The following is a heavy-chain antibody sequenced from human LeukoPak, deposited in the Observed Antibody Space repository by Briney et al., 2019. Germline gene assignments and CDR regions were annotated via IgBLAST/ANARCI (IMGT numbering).Heavy chain of an antibody. CDR2: IYPGDSDT. CDR3: ARHGEGYSYGGYYHYMDV. V-gene: IGHV5-51*01. Sequence: GESLKISCKGSGYSFTSYWIGWVRQMPGKGLEWMGIIYPGDSDTRYSPSFQGQVTISADKSISTAYLQWSSLKASDTAMYYCARHGEGYSYGGYYHYMDVWGKGTTVTISS. CDR1: GYSFTSYW. J-gene: IGHJ6*03. D-gene: IGHD5-18*01.